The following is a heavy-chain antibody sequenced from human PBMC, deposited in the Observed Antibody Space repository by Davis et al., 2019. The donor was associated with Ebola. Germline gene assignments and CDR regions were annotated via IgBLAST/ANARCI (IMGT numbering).Heavy chain of an antibody. CDR2: ISHTGST. CDR1: GGSFSDYY. Sequence: SETLSLTCAVFGGSFSDYYWTWIRQPPGKGLEWIGEISHTGSTTYNPSLKSRLSISVDTSKNQFSLKLTSVTAADTAMYYCASFTFGRGGYWGQRTLVTVSS. D-gene: IGHD3-16*01. V-gene: IGHV4-34*01. J-gene: IGHJ4*02. CDR3: ASFTFGRGGY.